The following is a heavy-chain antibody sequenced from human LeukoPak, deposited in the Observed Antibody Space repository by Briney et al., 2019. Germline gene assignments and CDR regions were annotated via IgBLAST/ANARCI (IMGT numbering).Heavy chain of an antibody. V-gene: IGHV1-58*01. D-gene: IGHD6-13*01. Sequence: AASVKVSCKASGFTFTTRSAVQWVRQARGQRLEWIGWIVVGSDNTNYAQKFQERVTITRDMSTSTAYMELSSLRSEDTAVYYCAAPYSSTWLDYWGQGTLVTVSS. J-gene: IGHJ4*02. CDR1: GFTFTTRSA. CDR2: IVVGSDNT. CDR3: AAPYSSTWLDY.